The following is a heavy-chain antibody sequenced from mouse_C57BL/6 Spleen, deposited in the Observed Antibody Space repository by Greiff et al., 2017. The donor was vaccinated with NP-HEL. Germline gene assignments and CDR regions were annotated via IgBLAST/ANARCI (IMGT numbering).Heavy chain of an antibody. CDR2: INYDGSST. CDR1: GFTFSDYY. Sequence: EVQLVESEGGLVQPGSSMKLSCTASGFTFSDYYMAWVRQVPEKGLEWVANINYDGSSTYYLDSLKSRFIISRDNAKNILYLQMSSLKSEDTATYYCARVPTGYAMDYWGQGTSVTVSS. CDR3: ARVPTGYAMDY. D-gene: IGHD4-1*02. J-gene: IGHJ4*01. V-gene: IGHV5-16*01.